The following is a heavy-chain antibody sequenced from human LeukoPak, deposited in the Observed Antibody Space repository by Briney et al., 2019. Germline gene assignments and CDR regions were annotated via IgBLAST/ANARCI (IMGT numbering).Heavy chain of an antibody. Sequence: SQTLSLTCTVSGGSISSGSYSWSWIRQPAGKGLEWIGRIYTSGSTNYNPSLKSRVTISVDTSKNQFSLKLSSVTAADTAVYYCARAYYDFWSGEVPGWFDPWGQGTLVTVSS. CDR3: ARAYYDFWSGEVPGWFDP. V-gene: IGHV4-61*02. CDR1: GGSISSGSYS. CDR2: IYTSGST. J-gene: IGHJ5*02. D-gene: IGHD3-3*01.